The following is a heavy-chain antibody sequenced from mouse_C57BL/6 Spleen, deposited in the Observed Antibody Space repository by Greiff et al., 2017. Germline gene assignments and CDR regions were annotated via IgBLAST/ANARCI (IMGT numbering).Heavy chain of an antibody. Sequence: QVQLQQPGAELVMPGASVKLSCKASGYNFTSYWMHWVKQRPGQGLEWIGEIDPSDSYTNYNQKFKGKSTLTVDKSSSTAYMQLSSLTSEDSAVYYCAAIYYYGSSAMDYWGQGTSVTGSS. CDR1: GYNFTSYW. D-gene: IGHD1-1*01. CDR2: IDPSDSYT. J-gene: IGHJ4*01. V-gene: IGHV1-69*01. CDR3: AAIYYYGSSAMDY.